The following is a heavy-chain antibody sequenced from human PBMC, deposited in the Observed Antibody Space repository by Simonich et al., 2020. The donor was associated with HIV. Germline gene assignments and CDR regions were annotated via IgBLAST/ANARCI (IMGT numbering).Heavy chain of an antibody. D-gene: IGHD2-2*01. CDR1: GGSFSGYY. J-gene: IGHJ4*02. CDR2: IHHSGRT. V-gene: IGHV4-34*01. Sequence: QVQLQQWGAGLLKPSETLSLTCAVYGGSFSGYYWSWIRQPPGKGLEWIGEIHHSGRTNYNPSLKRRVTISVDTSKNQFSLKLSSVTAADTAVYYCARGFYQRLYYFDYWGQGTLVTVSS. CDR3: ARGFYQRLYYFDY.